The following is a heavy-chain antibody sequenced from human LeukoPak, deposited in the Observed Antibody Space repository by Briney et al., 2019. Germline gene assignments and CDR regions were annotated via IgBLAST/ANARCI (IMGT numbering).Heavy chain of an antibody. Sequence: GGSLRLSCAASGFSFNNYVMSWVRQAPGKGLEWVSAISGDGARTYYADSVKGRFTISRDNSKNTLDLQMNSLRAEDTAVYYCAKPFYDILSPFDPWGQGTLVTVSS. V-gene: IGHV3-23*01. D-gene: IGHD3-9*01. CDR3: AKPFYDILSPFDP. CDR1: GFSFNNYV. J-gene: IGHJ5*02. CDR2: ISGDGART.